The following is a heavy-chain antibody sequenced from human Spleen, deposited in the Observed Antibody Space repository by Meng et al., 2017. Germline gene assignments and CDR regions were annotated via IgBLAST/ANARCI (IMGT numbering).Heavy chain of an antibody. CDR2: ISYDGSYK. V-gene: IGHV3-30*04. CDR1: GFTFSRYA. J-gene: IGHJ3*02. Sequence: GESLKISCAASGFTFSRYAMHWVRQAPGKGLEWVAVISYDGSYKYYTDSVKGRFTIARDNSKSTLFLQVNSLRAEDTALYYCASPIGGGTIANAFDIWGQGTMVTVSS. D-gene: IGHD1-1*01. CDR3: ASPIGGGTIANAFDI.